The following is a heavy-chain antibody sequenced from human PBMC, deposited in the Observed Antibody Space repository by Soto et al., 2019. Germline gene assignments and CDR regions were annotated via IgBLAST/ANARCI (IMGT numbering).Heavy chain of an antibody. Sequence: ASVKVSCKASGYTFTSYAMHWVRQAPGQRLEWMGWINAGNGNTKYSQKFQGIVTITRDTSASTAYMELSSLRSEDTAVYYCARDSIGAVAGLYNSFDPWGQGTLVTVSS. D-gene: IGHD6-19*01. J-gene: IGHJ5*02. CDR3: ARDSIGAVAGLYNSFDP. CDR1: GYTFTSYA. V-gene: IGHV1-3*01. CDR2: INAGNGNT.